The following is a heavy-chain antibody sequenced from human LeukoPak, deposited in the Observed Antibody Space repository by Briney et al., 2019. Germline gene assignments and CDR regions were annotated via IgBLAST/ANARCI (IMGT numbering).Heavy chain of an antibody. CDR2: ISAYNGNT. Sequence: GASVKASCTASGYTFTSYGISWVRQAPGQGLEWMGWISAYNGNTYYAQKLQGRVIMTTDTSTSTAYMELRSLRSDDTAVYYCARAASWFGELSDFDYWGQGTLVTVSS. CDR3: ARAASWFGELSDFDY. D-gene: IGHD3-10*01. J-gene: IGHJ4*02. CDR1: GYTFTSYG. V-gene: IGHV1-18*01.